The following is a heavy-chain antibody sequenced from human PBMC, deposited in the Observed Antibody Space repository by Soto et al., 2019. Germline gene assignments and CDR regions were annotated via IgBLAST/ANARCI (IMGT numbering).Heavy chain of an antibody. J-gene: IGHJ2*01. Sequence: QVQLVQSGAEVKKPGASVKVSCKASGYTFTSYYMHWVRQAPGKGLEWVAVISYDGSNKYYADSVKGRFTISRDNSKNTLYLQMNSLRAEDTAVYYCGKGHRDDLVGATTGGWYFDLWGRGTLVTVSS. CDR2: ISYDGSNK. CDR3: GKGHRDDLVGATTGGWYFDL. V-gene: IGHV3-30*18. D-gene: IGHD1-26*01. CDR1: GYTFTSYY.